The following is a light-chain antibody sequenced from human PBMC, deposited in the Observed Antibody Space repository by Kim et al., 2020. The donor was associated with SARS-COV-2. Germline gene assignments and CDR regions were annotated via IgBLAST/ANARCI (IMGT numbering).Light chain of an antibody. CDR1: SSDVGEHNY. Sequence: GQSITISCTGTSSDVGEHNYVCWHQQRPGKAPKLMSYDGSSRPSGVSIRFSGSKSCNTASLTISGLQAEDEADYYCSSYTSSSTWVFGGGTQLTVL. J-gene: IGLJ3*02. CDR3: SSYTSSSTWV. CDR2: DGS. V-gene: IGLV2-14*03.